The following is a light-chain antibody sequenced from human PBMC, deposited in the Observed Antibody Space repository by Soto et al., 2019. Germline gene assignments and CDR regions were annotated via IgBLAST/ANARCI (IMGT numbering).Light chain of an antibody. J-gene: IGKJ4*01. CDR3: MQALQTPLLT. CDR2: LGS. V-gene: IGKV2-28*01. CDR1: QSLMHSNGYNY. Sequence: DIVMTQSPLSLPVTPGEPASISCRSSQSLMHSNGYNYLDWYLQKPGQSPQLLIYLGSNRASGGPDRFSGSGSGTDFTLKISRVEAEDVGVYYCMQALQTPLLTFGGGTKVDIK.